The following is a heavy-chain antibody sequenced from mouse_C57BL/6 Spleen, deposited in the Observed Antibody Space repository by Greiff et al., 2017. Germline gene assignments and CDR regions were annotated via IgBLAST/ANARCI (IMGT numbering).Heavy chain of an antibody. CDR1: GFTFSDYG. D-gene: IGHD3-2*02. CDR3: ARSGSSGGYAMDY. V-gene: IGHV5-17*01. CDR2: ISSGSSTI. J-gene: IGHJ4*01. Sequence: EVQRVESGGGLVKPGGSLKLSCAASGFTFSDYGMHWVRQAPEKGLEWVAYISSGSSTIYYADTVKGRFTISRDNAKNTLFLQVTSLRSEDTAMYYCARSGSSGGYAMDYWGQGTSVTVSS.